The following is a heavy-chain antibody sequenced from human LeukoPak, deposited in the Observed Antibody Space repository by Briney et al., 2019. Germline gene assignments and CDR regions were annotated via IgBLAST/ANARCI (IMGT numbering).Heavy chain of an antibody. J-gene: IGHJ5*02. Sequence: SVKVSCKASGGTFSSYAIGWVRQAPGQGLEWMGGIIPIFGTANYAQRFQGRVTITADESTSTAYMELSSLRSEDTAVYYCARSSPNTIFGVVVYWFDPWGQGTLVTVSS. D-gene: IGHD3-3*01. CDR2: IIPIFGTA. CDR1: GGTFSSYA. V-gene: IGHV1-69*13. CDR3: ARSSPNTIFGVVVYWFDP.